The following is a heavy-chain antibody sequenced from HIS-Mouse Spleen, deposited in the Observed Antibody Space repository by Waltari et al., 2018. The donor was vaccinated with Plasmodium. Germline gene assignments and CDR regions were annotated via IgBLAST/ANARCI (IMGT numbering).Heavy chain of an antibody. CDR1: GFTFSSYG. CDR2: ITYDGSNK. V-gene: IGHV3-30*18. CDR3: AKKAGSGSFFDY. J-gene: IGHJ4*02. D-gene: IGHD1-26*01. Sequence: QVQLVMSGGGVVQPGRSLRRYCAAAGFTFSSYGRTWVSQDPGKGLEWVAVITYDGSNKYYADSVKGRFTISRDNSKNTLYLQMNSLRAEDTAVYYCAKKAGSGSFFDYWGQGTLVTVSS.